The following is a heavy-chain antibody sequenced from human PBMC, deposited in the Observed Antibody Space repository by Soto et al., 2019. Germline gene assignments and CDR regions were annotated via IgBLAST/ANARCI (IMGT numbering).Heavy chain of an antibody. J-gene: IGHJ6*02. Sequence: ASVKVSCKASGYTFTSYYIHLVRQAPGQGLAWMGIFNTTGDTARYSQKLQGRVTMTRDTSTGTANMELGSLRSEYTAVDYCARGGRIVDTGSGYYYYHAMDVWGQGTTVTVSS. D-gene: IGHD5-18*01. CDR2: FNTTGDTA. V-gene: IGHV1-46*01. CDR1: GYTFTSYY. CDR3: ARGGRIVDTGSGYYYYHAMDV.